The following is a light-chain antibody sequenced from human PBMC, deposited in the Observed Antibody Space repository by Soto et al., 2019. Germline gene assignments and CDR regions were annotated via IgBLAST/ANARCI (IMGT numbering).Light chain of an antibody. J-gene: IGKJ5*01. Sequence: DIQLTQSPSFLSPSIGEPVTITCRASRVISTSLAWYQVKTGKAPKLLIYAASTLESGVPSRLSATVSGTEFSLTITRLQPEDCATYYCQQLFDSPITCGQGTRREIK. CDR2: AAS. CDR3: QQLFDSPIT. CDR1: RVISTS. V-gene: IGKV1-9*01.